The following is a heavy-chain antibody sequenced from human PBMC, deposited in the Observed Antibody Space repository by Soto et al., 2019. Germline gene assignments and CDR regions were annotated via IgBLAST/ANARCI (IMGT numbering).Heavy chain of an antibody. V-gene: IGHV1-2*04. Sequence: GASVKVSCKASGYTFTGYYMHWVRQAPGQGLEWMGWINPNSGGTNYAQKFQGWVTMTRDTSISTAYMELSRLRSDDTAVYYCARFRYCSGGSCLQRYDAFDIWGQGTMVTVSS. J-gene: IGHJ3*02. D-gene: IGHD2-15*01. CDR3: ARFRYCSGGSCLQRYDAFDI. CDR1: GYTFTGYY. CDR2: INPNSGGT.